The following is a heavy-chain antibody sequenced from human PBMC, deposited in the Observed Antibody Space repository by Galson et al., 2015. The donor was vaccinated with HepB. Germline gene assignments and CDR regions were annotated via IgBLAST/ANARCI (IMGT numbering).Heavy chain of an antibody. CDR1: GGTFSSYA. CDR3: ARGRGYCSGGSCYSFSFDY. V-gene: IGHV1-69*13. CDR2: IIPIFGTA. D-gene: IGHD2-15*01. Sequence: SVTVSCKASGGTFSSYAISWVRQAPGQGLEWMGGIIPIFGTANYAQKFQGRVTITADESTSTAYMELSSLRSEDTAVYYCARGRGYCSGGSCYSFSFDYWGQGTLVTVSS. J-gene: IGHJ4*02.